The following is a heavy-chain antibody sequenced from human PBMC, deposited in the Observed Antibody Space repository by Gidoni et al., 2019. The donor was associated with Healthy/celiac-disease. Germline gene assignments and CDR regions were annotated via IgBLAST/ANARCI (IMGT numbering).Heavy chain of an antibody. CDR1: GFTFSSYA. J-gene: IGHJ1*01. CDR2: ISGSGGST. V-gene: IGHV3-23*01. CDR3: AKDIKLVPEYFQH. Sequence: EVQLLESGGGLVQPGGSLRLSCAASGFTFSSYAMSWVRQAPGKGLDWVSAISGSGGSTYYADSVKGRFTISRDNSKNTLYLQMNSLRAEDTAVYYCAKDIKLVPEYFQHWGQGTLVTVSS. D-gene: IGHD6-13*01.